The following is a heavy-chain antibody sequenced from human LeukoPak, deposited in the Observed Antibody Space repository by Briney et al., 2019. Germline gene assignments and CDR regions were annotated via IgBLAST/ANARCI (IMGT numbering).Heavy chain of an antibody. J-gene: IGHJ4*01. CDR2: IRSKAYGGTT. CDR1: GCTFGDYA. Sequence: GGSLRLSCTASGCTFGDYAMSWFRQAPGKGLEWVGFIRSKAYGGTTQYPASVKGRFTISRDDSKSIAYLQMTSLKTEDTAVYYCTSASYSSGWYLDYWGHGTLVTVSS. CDR3: TSASYSSGWYLDY. V-gene: IGHV3-49*03. D-gene: IGHD6-19*01.